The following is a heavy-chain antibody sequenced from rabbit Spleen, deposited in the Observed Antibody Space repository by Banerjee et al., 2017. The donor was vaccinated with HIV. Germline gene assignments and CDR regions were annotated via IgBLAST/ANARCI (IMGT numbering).Heavy chain of an antibody. Sequence: QSLEESGGDLVKPGASLTLTCTASGVSFSMSSYMCWVRQAPGKGLEWIACIDAGSSGFTYFATWAKGRFTCSKTSSTTVTLQMTRLTAADTATYFCARFYAGYGDFGYAAMWGPGTLVTVS. CDR3: ARFYAGYGDFGYAAM. V-gene: IGHV1S40*01. CDR1: GVSFSMSSY. D-gene: IGHD7-1*01. CDR2: IDAGSSGFT. J-gene: IGHJ4*01.